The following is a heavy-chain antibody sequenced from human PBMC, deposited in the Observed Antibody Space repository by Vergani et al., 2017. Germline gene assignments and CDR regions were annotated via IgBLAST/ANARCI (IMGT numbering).Heavy chain of an antibody. CDR2: ISSSSSYI. J-gene: IGHJ6*02. Sequence: EVQLLESGGGLVKPGGSLRLSCAASGFTFSSYSMNWVRQAPGKGLEWFSSISSSSSYIYYADSVKGRFTISRDNAKNSLYLQMNSLRAEDTAVYYCARDGYYDCWSGYPSSLYYYYGMDVWGQGTTVTVAS. D-gene: IGHD3-3*01. CDR1: GFTFSSYS. CDR3: ARDGYYDCWSGYPSSLYYYYGMDV. V-gene: IGHV3-21*01.